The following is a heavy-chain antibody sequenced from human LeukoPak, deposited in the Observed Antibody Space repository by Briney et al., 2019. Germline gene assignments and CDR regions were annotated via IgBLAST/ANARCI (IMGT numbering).Heavy chain of an antibody. Sequence: SETLSLTCTASGGSISTYYWSWIRQPPGKGLEWIGYIYYSGSTNYNPSLKSRVTISVDTSKNQFSLKLSSVTAADTAMYYCARDLANWGNWYFDLWGRGTLVTVTS. J-gene: IGHJ2*01. CDR1: GGSISTYY. CDR3: ARDLANWGNWYFDL. CDR2: IYYSGST. V-gene: IGHV4-59*01. D-gene: IGHD7-27*01.